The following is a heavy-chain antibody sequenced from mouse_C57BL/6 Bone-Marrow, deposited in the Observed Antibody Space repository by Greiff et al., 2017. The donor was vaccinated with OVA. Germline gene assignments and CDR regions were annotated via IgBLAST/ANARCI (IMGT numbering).Heavy chain of an antibody. CDR2: IYPRSGNT. CDR3: ARRQLRGDAMDY. V-gene: IGHV1-81*01. CDR1: GYTFTSYG. J-gene: IGHJ4*01. Sequence: QVQLQQSGAELAGPGASVKLSCKASGYTFTSYGISWVKQRTGQGLEWIGEIYPRSGNTYYNEKFKGQATLTADKSSSTAYMELRSLTSEDSAVYFCARRQLRGDAMDYWGQGTSVTVSS. D-gene: IGHD3-2*02.